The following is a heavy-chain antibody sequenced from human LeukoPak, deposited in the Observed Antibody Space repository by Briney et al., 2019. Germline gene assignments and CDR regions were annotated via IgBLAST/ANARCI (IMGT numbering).Heavy chain of an antibody. V-gene: IGHV4-31*03. J-gene: IGHJ4*02. D-gene: IGHD6-6*01. CDR3: AREGGSSSVAHNFDY. CDR1: GGSISSGGYY. Sequence: SETLSLTCTVSGGSISSGGYYWSWIRQHPGKGLGWIGYIYYSGSTYYNPSLKSRVTISVDTSKNQFSLKLSSVTAADTAVYYCAREGGSSSVAHNFDYWGQGTLVTVSS. CDR2: IYYSGST.